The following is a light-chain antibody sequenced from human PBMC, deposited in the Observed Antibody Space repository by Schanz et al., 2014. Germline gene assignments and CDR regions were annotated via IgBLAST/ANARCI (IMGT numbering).Light chain of an antibody. CDR2: EVS. Sequence: QSALTQPPSASGSPGQSVTISCTGTSSDVGDYNYVSWYQQHPGKAPKLMIYEVSKRPSGVPDRFSGSKSGNTASLTVSGXXXEDEADYFCATWDDSLYVVFGGGTKLTVL. V-gene: IGLV2-8*01. CDR1: SSDVGDYNY. CDR3: ATWDDSLYVV. J-gene: IGLJ3*02.